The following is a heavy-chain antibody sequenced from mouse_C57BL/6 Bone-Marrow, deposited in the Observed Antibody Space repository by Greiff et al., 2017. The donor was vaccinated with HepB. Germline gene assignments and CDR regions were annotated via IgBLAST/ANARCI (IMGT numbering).Heavy chain of an antibody. J-gene: IGHJ1*03. CDR2: IYPGSGNT. V-gene: IGHV1-66*01. CDR1: GYSFTSYY. Sequence: QVQLQQSGPELVKPGASVKISCKASGYSFTSYYIHWVKQRPGQGLEWIGWIYPGSGNTKYNEKFKGKATLTADTSSSTAYMQLNSLTSEDSAVYFCARSCYSSPWYFDVCGTGTTVTVSS. D-gene: IGHD1-1*01. CDR3: ARSCYSSPWYFDV.